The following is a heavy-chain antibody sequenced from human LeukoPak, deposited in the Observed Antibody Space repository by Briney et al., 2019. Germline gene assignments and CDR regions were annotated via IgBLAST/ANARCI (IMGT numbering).Heavy chain of an antibody. CDR2: IIPIFVTA. Sequence: SVKVSCKASGGTFSSYAISWVRQAPGQGLEWMGGIIPIFVTANYAQKFQGRVTITADESTSTAYMELSSLRSEDTAVYYCARQLHGSGSYYPLGDWGQGTLVTVSS. V-gene: IGHV1-69*13. J-gene: IGHJ4*02. D-gene: IGHD3-10*01. CDR1: GGTFSSYA. CDR3: ARQLHGSGSYYPLGD.